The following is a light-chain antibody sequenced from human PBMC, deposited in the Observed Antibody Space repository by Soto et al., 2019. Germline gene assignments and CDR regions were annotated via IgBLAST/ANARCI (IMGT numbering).Light chain of an antibody. CDR1: SSDIGAYKY. CDR3: SSYAGNNIYD. CDR2: EVT. J-gene: IGLJ1*01. V-gene: IGLV2-8*01. Sequence: QSALTQPPSASGSPGQSVTISCTGTSSDIGAYKYVSWYQQHPGKAPKLIIYEVTKRPSGVPDRFSGSKSGNTASLTVSGLQAEDEADYYCSSYAGNNIYDFGTGTKLTVL.